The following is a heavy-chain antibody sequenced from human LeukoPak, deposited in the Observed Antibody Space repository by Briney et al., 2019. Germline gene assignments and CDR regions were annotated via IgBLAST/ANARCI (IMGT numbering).Heavy chain of an antibody. Sequence: WGSLRLSCAASGFTFSSYSMNWVRQAPGKGLEWVSSISSSSSYIYYADSVKGRFTISRDNAKNSLYLQMNSLRAEDTAVYYCARVPPGGGYMDVWGKGTTVTISS. CDR1: GFTFSSYS. V-gene: IGHV3-21*01. D-gene: IGHD3-16*01. CDR3: ARVPPGGGYMDV. J-gene: IGHJ6*03. CDR2: ISSSSSYI.